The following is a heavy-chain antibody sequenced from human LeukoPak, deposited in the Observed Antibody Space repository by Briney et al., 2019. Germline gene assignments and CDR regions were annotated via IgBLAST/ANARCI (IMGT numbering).Heavy chain of an antibody. CDR3: ARGHYGLDV. V-gene: IGHV3-7*01. CDR1: GFSLSNHW. Sequence: GGSLRLSCAASGFSLSNHWVTWVRQAPGKGPEWVAHINVDGSEKDFLDSVRGRFTISRDNSKNSVYLQMNTLRVEDTAVYHCARGHYGLDVWGQGTAVTVSS. CDR2: INVDGSEK. J-gene: IGHJ6*02.